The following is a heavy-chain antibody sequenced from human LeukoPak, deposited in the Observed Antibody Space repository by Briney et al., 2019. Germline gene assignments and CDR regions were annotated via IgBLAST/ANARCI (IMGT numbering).Heavy chain of an antibody. CDR3: ARDPPPPVG. CDR1: GGSFSGYY. D-gene: IGHD1-14*01. J-gene: IGHJ4*02. CDR2: INSDGSST. V-gene: IGHV3-74*01. Sequence: ETLSLTCAVYGGSFSGYYWSWVRQAPGKGLVWVSRINSDGSSTSYADSVKGRFTISRDNAKNTLYLQMNSLRAEDTAVYYCARDPPPPVGWGQGTLVTVSS.